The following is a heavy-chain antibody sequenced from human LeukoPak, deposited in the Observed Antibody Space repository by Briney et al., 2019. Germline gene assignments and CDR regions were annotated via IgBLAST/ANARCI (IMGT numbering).Heavy chain of an antibody. D-gene: IGHD2-2*01. CDR3: ARDPRWLTPDCTSTSCYENYFDP. CDR2: IYHSGSA. Sequence: PSETLSLTCAVSGYSISSGYQWAWIRQSPGKGLEWIGSIYHSGSAHYNPSLKSRVTISVETSKNQFSLKMYSVTAADTAVCYCARDPRWLTPDCTSTSCYENYFDPWGQGTLVTVSS. V-gene: IGHV4-38-2*02. CDR1: GYSISSGYQ. J-gene: IGHJ5*02.